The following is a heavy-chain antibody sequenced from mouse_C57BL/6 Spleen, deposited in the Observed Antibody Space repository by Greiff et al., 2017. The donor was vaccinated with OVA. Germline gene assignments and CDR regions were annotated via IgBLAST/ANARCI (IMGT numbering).Heavy chain of an antibody. J-gene: IGHJ4*01. D-gene: IGHD1-1*01. V-gene: IGHV1-47*01. CDR1: GYTFTTYP. CDR2: FHPYNDDT. Sequence: VQVVESGAELVKPGASVKMSCKASGYTFTTYPIEWMKQNHGKSLEWIGNFHPYNDDTKYNEKFKGKATLTVEKSSSTVYLELSRLTSDDSAVYYCARANYGSSYGNAMDYWGQGTSVTVSS. CDR3: ARANYGSSYGNAMDY.